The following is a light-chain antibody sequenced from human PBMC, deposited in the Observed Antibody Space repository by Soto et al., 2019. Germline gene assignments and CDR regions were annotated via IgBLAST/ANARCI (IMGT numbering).Light chain of an antibody. CDR3: CSYAGSSTLNYV. CDR2: EGS. CDR1: SSDVGSYNL. J-gene: IGLJ1*01. V-gene: IGLV2-23*01. Sequence: HSALTQPASVSGSPGQSITISCTGTSSDVGSYNLVSWYQQHPGKAPKLMIYEGSKRPSGVSNRFSGSKSGNTASLTISGLQAEDEADYYCCSYAGSSTLNYVFGTGTKLTVL.